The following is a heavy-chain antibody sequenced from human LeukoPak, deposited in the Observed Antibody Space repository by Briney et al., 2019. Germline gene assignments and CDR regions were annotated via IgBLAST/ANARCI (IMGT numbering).Heavy chain of an antibody. D-gene: IGHD4-23*01. CDR1: GFTFRNYV. J-gene: IGHJ4*02. CDR2: ISGSFSGSDYTT. V-gene: IGHV3-23*01. CDR3: ARDQGTVVTSQFDY. Sequence: GGSLRLSCAASGFTFRNYVMSWVRQAPGKGLEWVSAISGSFSGSDYTTYYADSVKGRFTISRDDSTNTLYLQLSGLRVEDTAVFSCARDQGTVVTSQFDYWGLGTLVTVSS.